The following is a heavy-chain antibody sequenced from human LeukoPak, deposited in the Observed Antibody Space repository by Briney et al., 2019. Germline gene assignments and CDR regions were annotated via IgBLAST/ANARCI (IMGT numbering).Heavy chain of an antibody. CDR1: GGSFSGYY. V-gene: IGHV4-34*01. J-gene: IGHJ4*02. Sequence: SETLSLTCAVYGGSFSGYYWSWIRQPPGKGLEWMGEINHSGSTNYNPSLKSRVTISVDTSKNQFSLKLSSVTAADTAVYYCAKNPRKYYFDYWGQGTLVTVSS. CDR2: INHSGST. CDR3: AKNPRKYYFDY.